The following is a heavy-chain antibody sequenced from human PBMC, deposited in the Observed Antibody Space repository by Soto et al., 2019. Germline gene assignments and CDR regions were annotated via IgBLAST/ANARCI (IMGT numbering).Heavy chain of an antibody. V-gene: IGHV4-31*03. J-gene: IGHJ6*03. D-gene: IGHD2-15*01. CDR3: ARVEGTYCSGGSCQRYYYYMDV. Sequence: QVQLQESGPGLVKPSQTLSLTCTVSGGSISSGGYYWSWIRQHPGKGLEWIGYIYYSGSTYYNPSLKGRVTISVDTSKNQCSLKLSSVTAADTAVYYCARVEGTYCSGGSCQRYYYYMDVWGKGTTVTVSS. CDR1: GGSISSGGYY. CDR2: IYYSGST.